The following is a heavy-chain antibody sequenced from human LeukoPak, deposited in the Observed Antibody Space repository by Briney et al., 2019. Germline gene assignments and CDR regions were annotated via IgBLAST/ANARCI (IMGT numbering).Heavy chain of an antibody. Sequence: ASVKVSCKASGYTFTGYYMHWVRQAPGQGLEWMGWINPNSGGTNYAQKFQGRVTMTRDTSISTAYMELSRLRSDDAAVYYCARDKGGYDSSGYIGSLLYYFDYWGQGTLVTVSS. J-gene: IGHJ4*02. V-gene: IGHV1-2*02. D-gene: IGHD3-22*01. CDR3: ARDKGGYDSSGYIGSLLYYFDY. CDR1: GYTFTGYY. CDR2: INPNSGGT.